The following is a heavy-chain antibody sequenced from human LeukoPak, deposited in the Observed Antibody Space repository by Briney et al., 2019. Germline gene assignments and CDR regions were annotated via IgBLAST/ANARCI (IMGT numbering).Heavy chain of an antibody. V-gene: IGHV1-8*01. J-gene: IGHJ4*02. CDR1: GSSFTSYD. CDR2: MNPNSGNT. D-gene: IGHD6-19*01. Sequence: ASVKVSCKASGSSFTSYDLSWVRQATGQGLEWMGWMNPNSGNTGYAQKFQGRVTMTRDTSISTAYMELTSLTSEDTAIYYCARGLAVAGTGYWGQGTLVTVSS. CDR3: ARGLAVAGTGY.